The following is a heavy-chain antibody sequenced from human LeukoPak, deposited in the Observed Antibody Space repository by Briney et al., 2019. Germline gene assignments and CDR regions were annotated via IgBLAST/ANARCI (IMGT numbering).Heavy chain of an antibody. CDR3: ASSDYFGSGRGGFSPSDY. CDR1: GFALSSYT. J-gene: IGHJ4*02. CDR2: LRGPEGSP. Sequence: PGGSLRLSCAASGFALSSYTMSWVRQAPGKGLEWVSSLRGPEGSPFYADSVKGRFTISRDNSKNTLYLQMNSLSAEDTALYYCASSDYFGSGRGGFSPSDYWGQGTLVTVSS. D-gene: IGHD3-10*01. V-gene: IGHV3-23*01.